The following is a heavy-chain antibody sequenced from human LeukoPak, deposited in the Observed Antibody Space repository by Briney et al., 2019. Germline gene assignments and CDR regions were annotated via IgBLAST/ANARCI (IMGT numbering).Heavy chain of an antibody. D-gene: IGHD3-10*01. CDR1: GGTFSSYT. CDR3: ARDIGGSGSYRDY. V-gene: IGHV1-69*04. CDR2: IIPIRGIA. Sequence: ASVKVSCKASGGTFSSYTISWVRQGPGQGLEWMGRIIPIRGIANYAQKFQDRVTITADKSTSTAYMELSSLRSEDTAVYYCARDIGGSGSYRDYWGQGTLVTVSS. J-gene: IGHJ4*02.